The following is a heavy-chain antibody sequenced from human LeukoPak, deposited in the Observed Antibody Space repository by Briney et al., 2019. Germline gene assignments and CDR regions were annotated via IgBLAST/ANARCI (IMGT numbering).Heavy chain of an antibody. CDR3: ARIGTGTHYYYYMDV. J-gene: IGHJ6*03. V-gene: IGHV1-8*03. CDR2: MNPNSGNT. Sequence: ASVKVSCKASGYTFTSYDINWVRQAPGPGLEWMGWMNPNSGNTGYAQKFQGRVTITRNTSISTAYMELSSLRSEDTAVYYCARIGTGTHYYYYMDVWGKGTTVTVSS. D-gene: IGHD1-1*01. CDR1: GYTFTSYD.